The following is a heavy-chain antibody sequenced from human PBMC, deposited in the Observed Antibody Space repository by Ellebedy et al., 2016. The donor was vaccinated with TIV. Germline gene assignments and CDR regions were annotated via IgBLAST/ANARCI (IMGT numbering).Heavy chain of an antibody. CDR1: GYTFTSYG. J-gene: IGHJ4*02. CDR3: AREGVVGTNRGGYFDN. CDR2: ISAYNGNT. Sequence: AASVKVSCKASGYTFTSYGISWVRQAPGQGLEWIGWISAYNGNTNYSQKFQGSVTITRDTSASTAYMELSSLRSEDTAVYYCAREGVVGTNRGGYFDNWGQGTLVTVSS. V-gene: IGHV1-18*01. D-gene: IGHD1-14*01.